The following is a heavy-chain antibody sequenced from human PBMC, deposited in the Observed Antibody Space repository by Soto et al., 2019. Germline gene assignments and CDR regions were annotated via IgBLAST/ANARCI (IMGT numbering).Heavy chain of an antibody. Sequence: GGSLRLSCAASGFTFSNAWMSWVRQAPGKGLEWVGRIKSKTDGGTTDYAAPVKGRFTISRDDSKNTLYLQMTSLKTEDTAVYYCTTDLSSWYSSLFDYWGQGTLVTVSS. CDR3: TTDLSSWYSSLFDY. CDR1: GFTFSNAW. V-gene: IGHV3-15*01. D-gene: IGHD6-13*01. CDR2: IKSKTDGGTT. J-gene: IGHJ4*02.